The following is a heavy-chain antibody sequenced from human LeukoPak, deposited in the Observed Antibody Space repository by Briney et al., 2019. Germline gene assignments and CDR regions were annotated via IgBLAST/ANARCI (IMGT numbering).Heavy chain of an antibody. Sequence: GGSLRLSCAASGFTFSSNAMSWVRQPPGKGLEWVAAISGSGGSTYYADSVKSRFTISRDNSKNTLYLQTTSLRAEDTAVYYCAKDRGYSYAFDYWGQGTLVTVSS. V-gene: IGHV3-23*01. CDR1: GFTFSSNA. CDR2: ISGSGGST. CDR3: AKDRGYSYAFDY. J-gene: IGHJ4*02. D-gene: IGHD5-18*01.